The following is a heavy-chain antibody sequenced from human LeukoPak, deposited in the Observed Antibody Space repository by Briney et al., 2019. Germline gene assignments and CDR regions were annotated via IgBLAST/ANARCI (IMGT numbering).Heavy chain of an antibody. D-gene: IGHD2-2*01. CDR3: ARFSSGCSTASCYLDY. V-gene: IGHV4-59*11. J-gene: IGHJ4*02. CDR2: IHSTGNT. CDR1: GGSITDHY. Sequence: KASETLSLTCTASGGSITDHYWSWIRRPPGKGLELSGHIHSTGNTFYNPSLKSRITISLDTSRNQFSLRLSSVTAADTAVYYCARFSSGCSTASCYLDYWGQGTLVTVSS.